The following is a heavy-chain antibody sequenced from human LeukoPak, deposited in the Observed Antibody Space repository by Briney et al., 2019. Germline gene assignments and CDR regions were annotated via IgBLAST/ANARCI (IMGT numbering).Heavy chain of an antibody. V-gene: IGHV4-31*03. CDR3: ARGGYCSGGSCYPTYDY. J-gene: IGHJ4*02. Sequence: SETLSLTCTVSGGSISSDGYYWSWIRQHPGKGLEWIGYIYYSGSTYYNPSLKSRVTISVDTSKNQFSLKLSSVTAADTAVYYCARGGYCSGGSCYPTYDYWGQGTLVTVSS. CDR1: GGSISSDGYY. CDR2: IYYSGST. D-gene: IGHD2-15*01.